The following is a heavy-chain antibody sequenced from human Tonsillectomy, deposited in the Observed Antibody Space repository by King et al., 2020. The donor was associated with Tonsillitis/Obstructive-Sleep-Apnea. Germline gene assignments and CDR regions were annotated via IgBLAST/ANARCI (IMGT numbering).Heavy chain of an antibody. D-gene: IGHD3-10*01. CDR3: ARIDYYGSGSYENYYYMDV. J-gene: IGHJ6*03. Sequence: QLQESGPGLVKPSGTLSLTCAVSGGSISSSNWWSWVRQPPGKGLEWIGEIYHSGSTNYNPSLKSRVTISVDKSKNQFSLKLSSVTAADTAVYYCARIDYYGSGSYENYYYMDVWGKGTTVTVSS. CDR2: IYHSGST. V-gene: IGHV4-4*02. CDR1: GGSISSSNW.